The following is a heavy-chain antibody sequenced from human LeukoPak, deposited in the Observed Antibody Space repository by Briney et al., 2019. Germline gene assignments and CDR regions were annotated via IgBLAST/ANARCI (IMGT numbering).Heavy chain of an antibody. CDR2: IIPIFGTA. CDR1: GGTFSSYA. CDR3: ARGDSNYYDSSGYADY. J-gene: IGHJ4*02. V-gene: IGHV1-69*13. D-gene: IGHD3-22*01. Sequence: SVKVSCKASGGTFSSYAISWVRQAPGQGLGWMGGIIPIFGTANYAQKFQGRVTITADESTSTAYMELSSLRSEDTAVYYCARGDSNYYDSSGYADYWGQGTLVTVSS.